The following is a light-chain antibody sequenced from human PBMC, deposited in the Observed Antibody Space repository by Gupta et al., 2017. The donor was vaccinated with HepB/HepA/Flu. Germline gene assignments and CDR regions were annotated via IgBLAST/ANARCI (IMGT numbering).Light chain of an antibody. V-gene: IGLV2-23*02. Sequence: QSALTHPASVSGSPGQSITLSCTGPSSDVVSYNHVSWYQHHPGKAPEVMIYEVSKRPSGVSNRFSGSKSGNTATLTISGLQAEDEADYYCCSAAPSSTYVFGTGTKVTVL. CDR2: EVS. CDR3: CSAAPSSTYV. CDR1: SSDVVSYNH. J-gene: IGLJ1*01.